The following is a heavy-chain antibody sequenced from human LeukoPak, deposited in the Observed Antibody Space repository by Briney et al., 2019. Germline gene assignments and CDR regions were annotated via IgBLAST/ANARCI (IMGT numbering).Heavy chain of an antibody. CDR3: SSHPIAVAGTPGYYYGMHV. CDR1: GGSISSYY. D-gene: IGHD6-19*01. CDR2: IYYSGST. V-gene: IGHV4-59*08. Sequence: SETLSLTCTVSGGSISSYYWSWTRQPPGKGLEWIGYIYYSGSTNYNPSLKSRVTISVDTSKNQFSLKLSSVTAADTAVYYCSSHPIAVAGTPGYYYGMHVWGQGNTVTVYS. J-gene: IGHJ6*02.